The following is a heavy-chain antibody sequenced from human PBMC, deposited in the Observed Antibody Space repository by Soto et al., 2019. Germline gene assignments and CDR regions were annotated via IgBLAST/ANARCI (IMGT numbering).Heavy chain of an antibody. CDR3: ARAPGVRNYYFDY. CDR2: IIPAFGTA. CDR1: GGSFRSYA. J-gene: IGHJ4*02. V-gene: IGHV1-69*13. D-gene: IGHD3-10*01. Sequence: SVKVSCKASGGSFRSYAFNWVRQAPGQGLEWMGGIIPAFGTANYAQKFQGRVTITADESTSTAYMELSSLRSEDTAVYYCARAPGVRNYYFDYWGQGTLVTVSS.